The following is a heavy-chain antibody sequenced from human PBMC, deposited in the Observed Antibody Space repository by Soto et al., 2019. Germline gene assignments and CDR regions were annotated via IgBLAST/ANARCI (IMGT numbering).Heavy chain of an antibody. CDR1: GYTFTNYG. J-gene: IGHJ6*02. CDR3: AREGPAPYYYYGMDV. V-gene: IGHV1-18*01. CDR2: ISGYNGNT. Sequence: QVQVVQSGDEVKKPGASVKVSCKASGYTFTNYGFSWVRQAPGQGLEWMGWISGYNGNTKYAEKFQGRVTMTTDTSXXTAHMELRSLRFDDTAVYYCAREGPAPYYYYGMDVWGQGTAVTVSS.